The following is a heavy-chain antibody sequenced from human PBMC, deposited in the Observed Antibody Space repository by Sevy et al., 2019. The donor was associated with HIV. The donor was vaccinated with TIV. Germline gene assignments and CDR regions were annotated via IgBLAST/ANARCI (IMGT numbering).Heavy chain of an antibody. D-gene: IGHD3-3*01. CDR1: GFTVSSNY. CDR2: ISGSGGST. J-gene: IGHJ6*02. V-gene: IGHV3-23*01. Sequence: GGSLRLSCAASGFTVSSNYMSWVRQAPGKGLEWVSVISGSGGSTYYADSVKGRFTISRDNAKNTMYLQMNSLRAEDTAVYYCARRPDLGVLIPTGGLDVWGLGTTVTVS. CDR3: ARRPDLGVLIPTGGLDV.